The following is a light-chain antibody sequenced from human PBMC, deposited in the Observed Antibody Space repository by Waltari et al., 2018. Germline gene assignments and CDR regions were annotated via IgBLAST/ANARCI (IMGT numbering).Light chain of an antibody. CDR3: QVWDSGSHHVL. CDR1: DIARKS. J-gene: IGLJ2*01. V-gene: IGLV3-21*02. CDR2: DDT. Sequence: SYVLTQPPSVSVAPGQTARITCGGNDIARKSVHWNQQKPGQAPVVVVYDDTDRPSGTPGRVSGSNSGNTATLIISRVEAGDEADYYCQVWDSGSHHVLFGGGTKLTVL.